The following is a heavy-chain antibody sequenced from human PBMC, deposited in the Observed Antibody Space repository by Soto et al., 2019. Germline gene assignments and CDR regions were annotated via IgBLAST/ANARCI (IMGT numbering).Heavy chain of an antibody. CDR1: GFTFTNYG. CDR2: MHYDGSNK. CDR3: ARRPGRPTLRYYALDV. J-gene: IGHJ6*02. Sequence: TGGSLRLSCAASGFTFTNYGIHWVRQAPGKGLEWVAIMHYDGSNKYYADSVMGRFTISRDNSRNTLYLQMNSLRAEDTAVYYCARRPGRPTLRYYALDVWGQGTRVTVSS. V-gene: IGHV3-33*01.